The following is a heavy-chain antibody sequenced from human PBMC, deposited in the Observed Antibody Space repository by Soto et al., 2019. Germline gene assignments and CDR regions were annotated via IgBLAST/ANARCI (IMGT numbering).Heavy chain of an antibody. CDR2: IIPISGTA. D-gene: IGHD2-2*01. J-gene: IGHJ6*02. CDR3: ARSQGSSTSLEIYYYYYYGMDV. CDR1: GGTFSSYA. Sequence: QVQLVQSGAEVKKPGSSVKVSCKASGGTFSSYAISWVRQAPGQGLEWMGGIIPISGTANYAQKFQGRVTITADDSTGTAYVELSSLRSEDTAVYYCARSQGSSTSLEIYYYYYYGMDVWGQGTTVTVSS. V-gene: IGHV1-69*01.